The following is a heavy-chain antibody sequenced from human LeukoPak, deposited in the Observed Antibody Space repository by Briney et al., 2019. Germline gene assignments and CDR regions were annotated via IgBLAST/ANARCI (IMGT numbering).Heavy chain of an antibody. V-gene: IGHV1-46*01. CDR3: ATGIHITMIVVVNDAFDI. CDR1: GYIFTSYS. CDR2: INPSGGTT. D-gene: IGHD3-22*01. J-gene: IGHJ3*02. Sequence: ASVKVSCKASGYIFTSYSMHWVRRAPGQGLEWMGIINPSGGTTNYAQKFQGRVTMTRDTSTSTVYMDLSSLRSDDTAVYYCATGIHITMIVVVNDAFDIWGQGTMVTVSS.